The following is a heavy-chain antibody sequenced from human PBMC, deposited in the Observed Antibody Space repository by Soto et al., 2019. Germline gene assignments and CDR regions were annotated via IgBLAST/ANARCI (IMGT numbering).Heavy chain of an antibody. CDR2: MNPNSGNT. V-gene: IGHV1-8*01. CDR3: ARTVTIFGVAGYHDAFDI. J-gene: IGHJ3*02. CDR1: GYTFTRYD. Sequence: GTSVKVSCKASGYTFTRYDINWVRQATGQGLEWMGWMNPNSGNTGYAQKFQGRVTMTRNTSISTAYMELSSLRSEDTAVYYCARTVTIFGVAGYHDAFDIWGQGTMVTVSS. D-gene: IGHD3-3*01.